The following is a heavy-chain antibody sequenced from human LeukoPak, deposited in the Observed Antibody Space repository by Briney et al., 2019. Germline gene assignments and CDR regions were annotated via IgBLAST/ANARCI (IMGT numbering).Heavy chain of an antibody. V-gene: IGHV4-34*01. D-gene: IGHD4-17*01. J-gene: IGHJ4*02. CDR3: ARSDYGDEYYFDY. Sequence: SETLSLTCAVYGGSFSGYYWSWIRQPPGKGLERIGEINHSGSTNYNPSLKSRVTISVDTSKNQFSLKLSSVTAADTAVYYCARSDYGDEYYFDYWGQGTLVTVSS. CDR2: INHSGST. CDR1: GGSFSGYY.